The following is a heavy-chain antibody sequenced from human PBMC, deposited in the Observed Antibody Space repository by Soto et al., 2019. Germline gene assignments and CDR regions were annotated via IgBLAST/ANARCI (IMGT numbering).Heavy chain of an antibody. D-gene: IGHD2-21*02. V-gene: IGHV3-23*01. CDR1: GFTFSSYA. CDR2: ISGSGGST. CDR3: AKNREVTKRLYYYYMDV. J-gene: IGHJ6*03. Sequence: GGSLRLSCAASGFTFSSYAMSWVRQAPGKGLEWVSAISGSGGSTYYADSVKGRFTISRDNSKNTLYLQTNSLRAEDTAVYYCAKNREVTKRLYYYYMDVWGKGTTVTVSS.